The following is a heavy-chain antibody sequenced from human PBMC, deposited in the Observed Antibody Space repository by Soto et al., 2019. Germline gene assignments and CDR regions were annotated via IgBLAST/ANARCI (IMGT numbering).Heavy chain of an antibody. Sequence: QLQLQESGSGLVKPSQTLSLTCAVSGGSISSGGYSWSWIRQPPGKGLEWIGYIYHSGSTYYNPSRKSRVSISVDRSKNQFSLKLSSVTAADTAVYYCARWQVVAAQHWGQGTRVTVSS. D-gene: IGHD2-15*01. CDR3: ARWQVVAAQH. V-gene: IGHV4-30-2*01. CDR1: GGSISSGGYS. CDR2: IYHSGST. J-gene: IGHJ4*02.